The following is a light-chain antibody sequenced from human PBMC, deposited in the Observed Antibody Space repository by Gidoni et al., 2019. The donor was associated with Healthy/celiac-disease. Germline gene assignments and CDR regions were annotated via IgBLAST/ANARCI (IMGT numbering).Light chain of an antibody. CDR2: GAS. Sequence: EIVLTQSPGTLSLSPGERATPSCRASQSVSSSNLAWYQQKPGQAPRLLIYGASSRATGIPDRCSGSGSGTDFTLTISRLEPEDFAVYYCQQYGSSPPVTFGQGTKVEIK. J-gene: IGKJ1*01. CDR3: QQYGSSPPVT. V-gene: IGKV3-20*01. CDR1: QSVSSSN.